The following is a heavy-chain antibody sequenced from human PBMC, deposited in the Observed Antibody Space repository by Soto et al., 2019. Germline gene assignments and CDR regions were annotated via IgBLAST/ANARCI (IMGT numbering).Heavy chain of an antibody. CDR1: GGSFSGYF. D-gene: IGHD3-10*01. CDR3: ARGLGFIGSGSYTD. J-gene: IGHJ4*02. CDR2: IKHSGST. V-gene: IGHV4-34*01. Sequence: SETLSLTCAVYGGSFSGYFWSWIRQPPGKGLEWIGEIKHSGSTNYNPSLKSRVTISVDTSKNQFSLKLSSVTAADTAVYYCARGLGFIGSGSYTDWGQGTLVTVSS.